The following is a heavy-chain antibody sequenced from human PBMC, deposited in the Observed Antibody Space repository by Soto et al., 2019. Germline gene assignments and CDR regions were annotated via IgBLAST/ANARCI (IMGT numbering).Heavy chain of an antibody. CDR1: GYTFTSYG. D-gene: IGHD6-6*01. Sequence: SVKFSCKGSGYTFTSYGVGWGRQAHGQGLEWMGWISAYNGNTNYAQKLQGRVTMTTDTSTSTAYMELRSLRSDDTAVYYCARAGYSSSSVYYYGMDVWGQGTTVTVS. CDR3: ARAGYSSSSVYYYGMDV. CDR2: ISAYNGNT. J-gene: IGHJ6*02. V-gene: IGHV1-18*04.